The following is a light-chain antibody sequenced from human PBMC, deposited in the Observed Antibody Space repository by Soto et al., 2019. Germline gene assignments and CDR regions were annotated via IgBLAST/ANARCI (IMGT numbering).Light chain of an antibody. V-gene: IGLV3-21*02. CDR3: PVWDSIRDHGV. CDR1: NIGIMS. J-gene: IGLJ2*01. CDR2: DDS. Sequence: SYELTQPPSVSVAPGQTARITCGGNNIGIMSVHWYQQKPGQAPVLVVYDDSDRPSGIPERFSGSKSENTATLTISSVEAGDEAGYSCPVWDSIRDHGVFGGVTQLTVL.